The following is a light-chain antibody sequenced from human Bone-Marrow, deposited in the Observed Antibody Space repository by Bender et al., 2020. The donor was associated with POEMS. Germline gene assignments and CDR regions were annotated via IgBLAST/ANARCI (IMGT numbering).Light chain of an antibody. Sequence: QSALTQPASVSGSPEQSITISCTGTSSDVGDYTYVSWYQQHPGKAPKLMIYDVSNRPSGVSNRFSGSKSDNTASLTISGLQAEDEADFYCCSYADNSVWVFGGGTKLTVL. CDR2: DVS. V-gene: IGLV2-23*02. CDR1: SSDVGDYTY. J-gene: IGLJ3*02. CDR3: CSYADNSVWV.